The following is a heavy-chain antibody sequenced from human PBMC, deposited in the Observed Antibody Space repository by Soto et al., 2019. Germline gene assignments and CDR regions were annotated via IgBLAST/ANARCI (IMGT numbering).Heavy chain of an antibody. CDR1: GGSISSSSYY. Sequence: SETLSLTCTVSGGSISSSSYYWGWIRQPPGKGLEWIGSIYYSGSTYYNPSLKSRVTISVDTSKNQFSLKLSSVTAADTAVYYCAREGYSSGWYSFDYWGQGTLVTVSS. V-gene: IGHV4-39*02. CDR3: AREGYSSGWYSFDY. CDR2: IYYSGST. J-gene: IGHJ4*02. D-gene: IGHD6-19*01.